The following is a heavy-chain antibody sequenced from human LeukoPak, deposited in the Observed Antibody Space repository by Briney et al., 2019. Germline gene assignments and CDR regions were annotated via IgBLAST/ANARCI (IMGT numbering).Heavy chain of an antibody. V-gene: IGHV3-74*01. D-gene: IGHD3-9*01. CDR2: INGDGSST. CDR3: ARDEIYYDILTGYRHFDY. J-gene: IGHJ4*02. Sequence: PGGSLRLSCAASGFTFSSYWMHWVRQAPGAGLVWVSRINGDGSSTSYADSAKGRFTIPRDNAQNSMYLQMNSLRAEDTAVYYCARDEIYYDILTGYRHFDYWGQGTLVTVFS. CDR1: GFTFSSYW.